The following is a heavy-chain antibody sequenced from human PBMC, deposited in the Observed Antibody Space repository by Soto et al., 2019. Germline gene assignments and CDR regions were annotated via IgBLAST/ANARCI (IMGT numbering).Heavy chain of an antibody. J-gene: IGHJ6*02. CDR2: ISYDGSNK. V-gene: IGHV3-30*04. CDR1: GFTFSSYA. CDR3: ARDPGDYDGIDV. Sequence: GGSLRLSCAASGFTFSSYAMHWVRQAPGKGLEWVAVISYDGSNKYYADSVKCRFTISRDNSKNTLYLQMNSLRAEDAAVYYCARDPGDYDGIDVLGQGTTVTVSS.